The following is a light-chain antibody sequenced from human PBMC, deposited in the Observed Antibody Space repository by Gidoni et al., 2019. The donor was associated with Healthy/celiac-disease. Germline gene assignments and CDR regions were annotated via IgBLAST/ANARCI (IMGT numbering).Light chain of an antibody. CDR2: GAS. V-gene: IGKV3D-15*01. J-gene: IGKJ5*01. CDR1: QSVSSN. Sequence: EIVMTHYPATLSVSPGERATLSCGASQSVSSNFDGYQQKPGHAPRLIIYGASTRATGIPARFSGSGSGTEFSLTISSLQSEDFAVYYCQQYNNWPPPITFGQGIRLEIK. CDR3: QQYNNWPPPIT.